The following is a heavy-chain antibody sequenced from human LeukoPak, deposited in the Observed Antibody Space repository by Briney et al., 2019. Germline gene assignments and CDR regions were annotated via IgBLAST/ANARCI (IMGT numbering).Heavy chain of an antibody. V-gene: IGHV4-39*01. J-gene: IGHJ4*02. D-gene: IGHD5-12*01. CDR1: GGSISSSSYY. CDR3: ARLGPFFDGYNSN. Sequence: SETLSLTCTVSGGSISSSSYYWGWIRQPPGKGLEWIGSIYYSGSTYYNPSLKSRVTISVDTSKNQFSLKLSSVTAADTAVYYCARLGPFFDGYNSNWGQGTLVTVSS. CDR2: IYYSGST.